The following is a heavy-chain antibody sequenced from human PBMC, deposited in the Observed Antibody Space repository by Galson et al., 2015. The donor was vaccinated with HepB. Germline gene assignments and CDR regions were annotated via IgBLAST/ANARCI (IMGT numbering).Heavy chain of an antibody. V-gene: IGHV1-69*02. Sequence: SVKVSCKASGGTFSSYTISWVRQAPGQGLEWMGRIIPILGIANYAQKFQGRVTITADKSTSTAYMELSSLRSEDTAVYYCARLEIQLWSEGDFDYWGQGTLVTVSS. CDR3: ARLEIQLWSEGDFDY. D-gene: IGHD5-18*01. CDR1: GGTFSSYT. CDR2: IIPILGIA. J-gene: IGHJ4*02.